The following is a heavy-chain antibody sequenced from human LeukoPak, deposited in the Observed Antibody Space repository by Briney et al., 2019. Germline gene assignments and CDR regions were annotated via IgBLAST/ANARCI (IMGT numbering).Heavy chain of an antibody. D-gene: IGHD5-24*01. CDR1: GGSVSSASYS. V-gene: IGHV4-31*02. CDR2: INYRGST. J-gene: IGHJ4*02. CDR3: ARGLGDGQKTFDY. Sequence: SQTLSLTWTVSGGSVSSASYSWTWIRHHPGKGLEWIGNINYRGSTYYNPSLKTRVNISIDTSKNPFSLKLNSVTAPDTPVFYCARGLGDGQKTFDYWGRGTLVTVSS.